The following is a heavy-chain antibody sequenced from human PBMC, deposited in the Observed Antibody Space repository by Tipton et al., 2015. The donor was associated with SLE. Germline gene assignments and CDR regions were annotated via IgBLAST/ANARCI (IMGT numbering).Heavy chain of an antibody. CDR3: ASAQIAAKAFDI. CDR2: ITSSGTTI. Sequence: SLRLSCAASGFTFSSYSMNWVRQAPGTGLEWLSYITSSGTTIYYADSVKGRFTISRDNAKNSLYLQMSNLRAEDTAVYYCASAQIAAKAFDIWGQGTMVTVSS. CDR1: GFTFSSYS. V-gene: IGHV3-48*03. J-gene: IGHJ3*02. D-gene: IGHD6-25*01.